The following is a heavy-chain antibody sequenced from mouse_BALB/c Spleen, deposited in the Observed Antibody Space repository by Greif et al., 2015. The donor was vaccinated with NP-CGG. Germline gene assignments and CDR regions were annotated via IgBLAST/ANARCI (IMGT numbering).Heavy chain of an antibody. Sequence: EVKLMESGGGLVKPGGSLKLSCAASGFTFSSYTMSWVRQTPEKRLEWVATISSGGSYPYYPDSVKGRFTISRDNAKNTLYLQTSSLKSEDTAMYYCTRDDYFDYWGQGTTLTVSS. J-gene: IGHJ2*01. CDR1: GFTFSSYT. CDR2: ISSGGSYP. CDR3: TRDDYFDY. V-gene: IGHV5-6-4*01.